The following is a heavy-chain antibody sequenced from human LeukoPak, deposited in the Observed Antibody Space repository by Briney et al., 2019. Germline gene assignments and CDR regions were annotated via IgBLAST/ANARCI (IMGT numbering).Heavy chain of an antibody. CDR2: ISAYNGNT. D-gene: IGHD3-10*01. V-gene: IGHV1-18*01. CDR1: GYTFTGYG. CDR3: ARDREGITMVRGVIWFDP. Sequence: ASVKVSCKASGYTFTGYGISWVRQAPGQGLEWMGWISAYNGNTNYAQKLQGRVTMTTDTSTSTAYMELRSLRSVDTAVYYCARDREGITMVRGVIWFDPWGQGTLVTVSS. J-gene: IGHJ5*02.